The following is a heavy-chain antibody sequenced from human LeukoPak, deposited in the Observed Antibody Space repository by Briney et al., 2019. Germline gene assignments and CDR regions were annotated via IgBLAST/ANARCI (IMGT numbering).Heavy chain of an antibody. Sequence: GRSLRLSCAASGFTFSSYAIHWVRQAPGKGLEWVAVISYDGSNKYYADSVKGRFTISRDNSKNTLYLQMNSLRAEDTAVYYCARTRTDSVGYYFDYWGQGTLVTVSS. J-gene: IGHJ4*02. D-gene: IGHD3/OR15-3a*01. CDR1: GFTFSSYA. CDR3: ARTRTDSVGYYFDY. V-gene: IGHV3-30*04. CDR2: ISYDGSNK.